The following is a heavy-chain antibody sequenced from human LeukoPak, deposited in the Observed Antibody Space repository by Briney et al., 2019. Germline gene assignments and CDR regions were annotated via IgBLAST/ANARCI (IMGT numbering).Heavy chain of an antibody. CDR3: ARHPCTAHCRGGFDP. J-gene: IGHJ5*02. Sequence: SETLSLTCTVSGGSISSYYWSWIRRPPGKGLEWIGYIYTSGSTNYNPSLQSRVTISVDTSRNQFSLRLSSVTAADTAMYYCARHPCTAHCRGGFDPWGPGTLVTVSS. CDR2: IYTSGST. V-gene: IGHV4-4*09. D-gene: IGHD2-2*01. CDR1: GGSISSYY.